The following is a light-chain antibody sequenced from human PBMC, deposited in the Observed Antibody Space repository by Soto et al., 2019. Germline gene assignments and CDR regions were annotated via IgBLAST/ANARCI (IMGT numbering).Light chain of an antibody. J-gene: IGKJ5*01. CDR2: GTS. Sequence: VMTQSPGTLSLSPGERATRFCRASQSLSSSLAWYQQKSGQAPRLIIYGTSRRATGVPVRFSGSGSGTDFTLTISSLQSEDFAVYYCQQYNNWPPLTFGQGTRLEIK. V-gene: IGKV3-15*01. CDR1: QSLSSS. CDR3: QQYNNWPPLT.